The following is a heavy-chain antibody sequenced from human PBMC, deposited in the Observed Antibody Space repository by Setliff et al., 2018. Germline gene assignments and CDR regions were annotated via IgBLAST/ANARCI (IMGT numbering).Heavy chain of an antibody. V-gene: IGHV4-59*11. CDR3: ARKVEQWLTPHFDY. CDR2: IHLSGTT. CDR1: DGSSSSHY. Sequence: PSETLSLTCTVSDGSSSSHYWSWIRQPPGKGLEWIGYIHLSGTTNYNPSLKSRVTMSVDVSKSQFSLRLSSVTAADAAVYYCARKVEQWLTPHFDYWGQGALVTVSS. J-gene: IGHJ4*02. D-gene: IGHD6-19*01.